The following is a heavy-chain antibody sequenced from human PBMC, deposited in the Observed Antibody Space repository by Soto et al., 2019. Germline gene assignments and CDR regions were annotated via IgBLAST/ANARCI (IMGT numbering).Heavy chain of an antibody. CDR2: INSDGTST. Sequence: GGSRRPSCAAFGFTLGRYWMQWVRQAPGKGLVWVSRINSDGTSTNYADSVKGRLTISRDNAKNTLYLQMNSLRAEDTAIYYCAREQGSYSIDYWGQGTLVTVSS. CDR1: GFTLGRYW. V-gene: IGHV3-74*01. D-gene: IGHD1-26*01. J-gene: IGHJ4*02. CDR3: AREQGSYSIDY.